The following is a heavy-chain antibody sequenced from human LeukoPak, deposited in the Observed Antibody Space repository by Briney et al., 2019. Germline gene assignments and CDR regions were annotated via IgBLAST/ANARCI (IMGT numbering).Heavy chain of an antibody. Sequence: PGGSLRLSCAASGFTFSSYSMNWVRQAPGKGLEWASSISGSSSYIYYADSVKGRFTISRNNAKNSLYLQMNSLRAEDTAMYYCVRDHRLYCSGGSYSLMDVWGKGTTVTIFS. CDR1: GFTFSSYS. CDR3: VRDHRLYCSGGSYSLMDV. V-gene: IGHV3-21*01. CDR2: ISGSSSYI. J-gene: IGHJ6*03. D-gene: IGHD2-15*01.